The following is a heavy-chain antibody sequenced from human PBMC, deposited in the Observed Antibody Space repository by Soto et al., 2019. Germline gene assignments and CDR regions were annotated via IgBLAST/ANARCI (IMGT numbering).Heavy chain of an antibody. J-gene: IGHJ4*02. D-gene: IGHD3-22*01. V-gene: IGHV3-33*01. Sequence: PGGSLRLSCAASGFTFSSYGMHWVRQAPGKGLEWVAVIWYDGRNTYYADSVKGRFTISRDNSKNTQYLQMNSLRAEDTAVYYCARTAYYYDSSGYYFDCWGQGTLVTVSS. CDR1: GFTFSSYG. CDR2: IWYDGRNT. CDR3: ARTAYYYDSSGYYFDC.